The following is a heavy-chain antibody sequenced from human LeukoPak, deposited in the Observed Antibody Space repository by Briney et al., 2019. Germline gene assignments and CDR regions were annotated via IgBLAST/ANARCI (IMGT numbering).Heavy chain of an antibody. Sequence: PGGSLRLSCAASGFTFSRYAMSWVRQAPGKGLEWVSAISGGGDNTYYADSVRGRFTISRDYSKNTLFLQMNSLRAEDTAIYYCAKPVDGASVQRYFQHWGQGTLVTVSS. CDR1: GFTFSRYA. V-gene: IGHV3-23*01. CDR2: ISGGGDNT. J-gene: IGHJ1*01. CDR3: AKPVDGASVQRYFQH. D-gene: IGHD1-1*01.